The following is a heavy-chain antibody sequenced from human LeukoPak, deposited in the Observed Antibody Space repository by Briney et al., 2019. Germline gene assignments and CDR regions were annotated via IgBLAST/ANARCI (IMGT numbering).Heavy chain of an antibody. J-gene: IGHJ5*02. V-gene: IGHV1-2*02. Sequence: ASVKVSCKASGYTFTSYGISWVRQAPGQGLEWMGSINPNSGGTNYAQKFQGRVTMTTDTSMSTAYMELSRLTSDDTAVYYCARVGGRSWFDPWGQGTLVTVSS. CDR3: ARVGGRSWFDP. CDR1: GYTFTSYG. CDR2: INPNSGGT.